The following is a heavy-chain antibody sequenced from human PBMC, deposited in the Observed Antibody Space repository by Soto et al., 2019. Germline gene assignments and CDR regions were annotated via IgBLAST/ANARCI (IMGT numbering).Heavy chain of an antibody. Sequence: QVQLVESGGCVVQPGRSLRLSCAASGFTFSSYAMHWVRQAPGKGLEWVAVISYDGSNKYYADSVKGRFTISRDNSKNTLYLQMNSLRAEDTAVYYCARDLIMVVFSCSSNSCFNFDYWGQGTLVTVSS. J-gene: IGHJ4*02. V-gene: IGHV3-30-3*01. D-gene: IGHD2-2*01. CDR2: ISYDGSNK. CDR3: ARDLIMVVFSCSSNSCFNFDY. CDR1: GFTFSSYA.